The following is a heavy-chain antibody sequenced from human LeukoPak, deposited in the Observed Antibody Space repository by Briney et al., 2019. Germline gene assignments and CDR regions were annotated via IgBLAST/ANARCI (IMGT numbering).Heavy chain of an antibody. D-gene: IGHD3-10*01. CDR1: GFTASSNY. V-gene: IGHV3-66*01. J-gene: IGHJ5*02. CDR3: ARGDYYGSGSPNWFDP. CDR2: IYSGGST. Sequence: GGSLRLSCAASGFTASSNYMSWVRQAPGKGLEWVSVIYSGGSTYYADSVKGRFTISRDNSKNTLYLQMNSLRAEDTAVYYCARGDYYGSGSPNWFDPWGQGTLVTVSS.